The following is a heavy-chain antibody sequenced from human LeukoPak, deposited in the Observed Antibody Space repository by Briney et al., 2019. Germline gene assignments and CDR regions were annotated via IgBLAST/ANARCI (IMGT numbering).Heavy chain of an antibody. CDR2: ISYDGNNK. Sequence: GGSLRLSCAASGFTFKNYAMHWVRRAPGKGLEWVAVISYDGNNKYYGDSVKGRFTISRDNSKNTLYLQMENLRAEDTAAYYCAGGDDFWSGYYGGAVWGQGTLVTVSS. CDR3: AGGDDFWSGYYGGAV. J-gene: IGHJ4*02. V-gene: IGHV3-30-3*01. D-gene: IGHD3-3*01. CDR1: GFTFKNYA.